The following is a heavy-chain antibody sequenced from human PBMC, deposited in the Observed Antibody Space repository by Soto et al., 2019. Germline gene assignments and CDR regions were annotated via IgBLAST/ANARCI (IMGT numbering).Heavy chain of an antibody. D-gene: IGHD3-9*01. V-gene: IGHV4-59*01. J-gene: IGHJ6*03. CDR2: IYYSGST. CDR1: GGSISSYY. Sequence: SETLSLTCTVSGGSISSYYWSWIRQPPGKGLEWIGYIYYSGSTNYNPSLKSRVTISADTSKNQFSLKLSSVTAADTAVYYCAGRLRYFDWLLDRYYYYMDVWGKGTTVTVSS. CDR3: AGRLRYFDWLLDRYYYYMDV.